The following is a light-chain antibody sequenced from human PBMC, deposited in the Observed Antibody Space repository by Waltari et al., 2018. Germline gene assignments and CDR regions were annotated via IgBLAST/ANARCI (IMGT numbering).Light chain of an antibody. Sequence: DITVTQTPLSLSVTPGQSATISCKSSQSLLHSDGRTYLYWYLQRPGRSPQLLMYEVSIRFSGVPERFSGSGSGTDFTLKISRVEAEDVGIYFCMQGIYLPYTFGQGTRLETK. CDR2: EVS. J-gene: IGKJ2*01. CDR1: QSLLHSDGRTY. CDR3: MQGIYLPYT. V-gene: IGKV2-29*02.